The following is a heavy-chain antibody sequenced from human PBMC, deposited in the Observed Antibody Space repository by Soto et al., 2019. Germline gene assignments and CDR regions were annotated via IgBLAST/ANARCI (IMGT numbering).Heavy chain of an antibody. J-gene: IGHJ4*02. CDR1: GFTFSRYA. CDR3: ARSRNSAVADSFYF. CDR2: ISRDGSNK. D-gene: IGHD3-10*01. Sequence: PGGSLRLSCAASGFTFSRYAIHWVRQAPGKGLEWVAVISRDGSNKYYVDSVKGRFTISRDNSKNTLYLQMNSLRDEDTAVYYCARSRNSAVADSFYFWGQGTLVTVSS. V-gene: IGHV3-30*04.